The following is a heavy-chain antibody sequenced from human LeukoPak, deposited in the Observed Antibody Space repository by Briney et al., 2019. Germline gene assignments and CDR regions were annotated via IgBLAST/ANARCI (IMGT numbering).Heavy chain of an antibody. J-gene: IGHJ5*02. CDR1: GFTFSSYW. V-gene: IGHV3-74*01. CDR2: INSDGSST. CDR3: ARALGTCSSTSCSYRFDP. Sequence: GGSLRLSCAASGFTFSSYWMHWVRQAPGKGLVWVSRINSDGSSTSYADSVKGRFTISRDNAKNTLYLKMNSLRAEDTAVYYCARALGTCSSTSCSYRFDPWGQGTLVTVSS. D-gene: IGHD2-2*01.